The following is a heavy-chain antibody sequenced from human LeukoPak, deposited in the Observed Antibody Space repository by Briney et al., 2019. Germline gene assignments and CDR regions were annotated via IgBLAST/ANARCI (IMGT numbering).Heavy chain of an antibody. D-gene: IGHD2-21*02. Sequence: GASVKVSCKASGYTFNTYGITWVRQAPGQGLEWMGWINTNTGNPTYAQGFTGRFVFSLDTSVSTAYLQISSLKAEDTAVYYCARVVGCGGDCYSGISDYWGQGTLVTVSS. CDR1: GYTFNTYG. J-gene: IGHJ4*02. V-gene: IGHV7-4-1*02. CDR3: ARVVGCGGDCYSGISDY. CDR2: INTNTGNP.